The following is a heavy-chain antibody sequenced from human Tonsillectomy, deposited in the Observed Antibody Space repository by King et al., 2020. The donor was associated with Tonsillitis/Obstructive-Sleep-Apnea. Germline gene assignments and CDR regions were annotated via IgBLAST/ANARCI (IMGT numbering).Heavy chain of an antibody. CDR1: GFTFSDYY. Sequence: VQLVESGGGLVKPGGSLRLSCAVSGFTFSDYYMSWIRQAPGKGLEWISYISSSSTYTRYVDSVKGRFTISRDNAKNSLYLQMNSLGAEDTAVYYCARGGEVGTYNYYYMDVWGKGTTVTVSS. V-gene: IGHV3-11*05. CDR2: ISSSSTYT. J-gene: IGHJ6*03. CDR3: ARGGEVGTYNYYYMDV. D-gene: IGHD1-26*01.